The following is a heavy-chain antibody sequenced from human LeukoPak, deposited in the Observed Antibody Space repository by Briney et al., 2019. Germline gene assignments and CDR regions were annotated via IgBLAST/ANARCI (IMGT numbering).Heavy chain of an antibody. J-gene: IGHJ4*02. CDR3: ARDRDGDYPSNYFDY. V-gene: IGHV1-2*02. CDR1: GYTFTNYY. CDR2: INPNSGGT. D-gene: IGHD4-17*01. Sequence: GASVKVSCKASGYTFTNYYMHWVRQAPGQGLGWMGWINPNSGGTNYAQKFQGRVTMTRDTSISTAYMELSRLRSDDTAVYYCARDRDGDYPSNYFDYWGQGTLVTVSS.